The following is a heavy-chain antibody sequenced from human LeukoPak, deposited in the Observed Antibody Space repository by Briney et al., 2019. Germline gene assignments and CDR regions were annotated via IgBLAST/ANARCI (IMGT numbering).Heavy chain of an antibody. J-gene: IGHJ4*02. CDR2: IYYSGST. CDR3: ARLDLKYYFDY. CDR1: GGSISSYY. Sequence: SETLSLTCTVSGGSISSYYWSWIRQPPGKGLEWIGYIYYSGSTNYNPSLKSRVTISVDTSKNQFSLKLSSVTAADTAVNYCARLDLKYYFDYWGQGTLVTVSS. V-gene: IGHV4-59*08.